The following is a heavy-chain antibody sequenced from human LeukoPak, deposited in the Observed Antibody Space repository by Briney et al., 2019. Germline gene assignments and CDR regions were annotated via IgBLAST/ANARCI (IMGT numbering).Heavy chain of an antibody. CDR3: AKETSSSFDY. J-gene: IGHJ4*02. CDR2: ISNSGGST. CDR1: GFTFSSYA. D-gene: IGHD6-6*01. V-gene: IGHV3-23*01. Sequence: GGSLRLSCAASGFTFSSYAMNWVRQAPGKGLEWVSGISNSGGSTYYADSVKGRFTISRDNSKNTLYLQMNSLRAEDAAVYYCAKETSSSFDYWGQGTLVTVSS.